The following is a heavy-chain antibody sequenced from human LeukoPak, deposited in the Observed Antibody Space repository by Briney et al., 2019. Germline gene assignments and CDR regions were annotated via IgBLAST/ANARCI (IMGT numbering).Heavy chain of an antibody. V-gene: IGHV1-69*13. CDR1: GGTFSSYA. J-gene: IGHJ5*02. D-gene: IGHD3-10*01. Sequence: GASVKVYCKASGGTFSSYAISWVRQAPGQGLEWMGGIIPIFGTAIYAQKFQGRVTITADESTSTAYMELSSLRSEDTAVYYCARAVRTKTEFDPWGQGTLVTVSS. CDR3: ARAVRTKTEFDP. CDR2: IIPIFGTA.